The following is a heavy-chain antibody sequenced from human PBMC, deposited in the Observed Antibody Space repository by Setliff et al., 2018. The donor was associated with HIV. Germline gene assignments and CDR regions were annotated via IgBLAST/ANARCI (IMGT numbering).Heavy chain of an antibody. CDR3: ARASHMTPGNLLHSTGPYYSYYMDV. CDR2: IYNSGST. J-gene: IGHJ6*03. V-gene: IGHV4-59*08. CDR1: GGSISNYY. D-gene: IGHD4-4*01. Sequence: SETLSLTCTVSGGSISNYYWSWIRQPPGKGLEWIGYIYNSGSTNYNPSLKSRVTISVDTSKSQFSLKLSSVTAADTAVYYCARASHMTPGNLLHSTGPYYSYYMDVWGRGTTVTVSS.